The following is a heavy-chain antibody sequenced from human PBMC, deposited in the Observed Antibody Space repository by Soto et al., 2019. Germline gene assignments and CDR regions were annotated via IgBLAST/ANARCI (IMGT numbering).Heavy chain of an antibody. V-gene: IGHV4-59*01. Sequence: TSETLSLTCTVSGGSISNYDWRWIRQPPGKGLEWIGYIYYSGSTNYNPSLKSRVTISVDTSKNQFSLKLSSVTAADTAVYYCASSNIAAAGFYYYGMDVWGRGTTVTVS. J-gene: IGHJ6*02. CDR2: IYYSGST. CDR3: ASSNIAAAGFYYYGMDV. D-gene: IGHD6-13*01. CDR1: GGSISNYD.